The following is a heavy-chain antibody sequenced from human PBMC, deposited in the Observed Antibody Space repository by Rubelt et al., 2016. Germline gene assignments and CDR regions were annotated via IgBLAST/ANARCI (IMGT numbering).Heavy chain of an antibody. Sequence: EVQLVESGGGLVQPGGSLRLSCAASGFTVSSNYMSWVRQAPGQGLEWVSVIYSGGSTYYADSVKGRVTISRDNSKNKLYPKMNSLRAEERAVYYCARGRVGSVSGIDYWGQGTLVTVSS. CDR3: ARGRVGSVSGIDY. CDR2: IYSGGST. J-gene: IGHJ4*02. V-gene: IGHV3-53*01. CDR1: GFTVSSNY. D-gene: IGHD1-26*01.